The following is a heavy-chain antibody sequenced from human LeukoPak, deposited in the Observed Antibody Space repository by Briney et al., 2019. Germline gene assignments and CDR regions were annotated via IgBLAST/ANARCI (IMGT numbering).Heavy chain of an antibody. Sequence: DPSETLSLTCTVSGGSISSYYWSWIRQPPGKVLEWIGYIYYSGSTNYNPSLKSRVTISVDTSKNQFSLQLNSVTPEDTAMYYCARGGLISLANTPLGAFDIWGQGTMVSVSS. CDR2: IYYSGST. V-gene: IGHV4-59*12. CDR1: GGSISSYY. CDR3: ARGGLISLANTPLGAFDI. D-gene: IGHD3/OR15-3a*01. J-gene: IGHJ3*02.